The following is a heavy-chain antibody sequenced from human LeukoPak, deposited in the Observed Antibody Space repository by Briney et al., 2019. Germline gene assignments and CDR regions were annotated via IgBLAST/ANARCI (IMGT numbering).Heavy chain of an antibody. Sequence: GGSLRLSCAASGFTCSSYAMSWVRQAPGKGLEWVSAISGSGGSTYYAGSVKGRFTITRDNSKNTLYLQMNSTRAEDTAVYYCARKGYSYGYIFDYWGQGTLVTVSS. J-gene: IGHJ4*02. CDR1: GFTCSSYA. CDR2: ISGSGGST. V-gene: IGHV3-23*01. CDR3: ARKGYSYGYIFDY. D-gene: IGHD5-18*01.